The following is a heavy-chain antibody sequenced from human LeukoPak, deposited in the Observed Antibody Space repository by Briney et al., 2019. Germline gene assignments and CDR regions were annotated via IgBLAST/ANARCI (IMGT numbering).Heavy chain of an antibody. CDR1: GGTFSSYA. CDR3: ARTMITKMTTVTTSYYYYYYMDV. CDR2: IIPIFGTA. V-gene: IGHV1-69*05. D-gene: IGHD4-11*01. Sequence: ASVKVSCKASGGTFSSYAISWVRQAPGQGLEWMGGIIPIFGTANYAQKFQGRVTITTDESTSTAYMELSSLRSEDTAVYYCARTMITKMTTVTTSYYYYYYMDVWGKGTTVTFSS. J-gene: IGHJ6*03.